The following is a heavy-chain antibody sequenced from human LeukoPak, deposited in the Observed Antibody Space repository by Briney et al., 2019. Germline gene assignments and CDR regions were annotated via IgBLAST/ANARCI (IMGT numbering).Heavy chain of an antibody. J-gene: IGHJ4*02. CDR3: TTPLYYDFWSGLDSAGY. V-gene: IGHV3-73*01. CDR2: TRSKANSYAT. CDR1: GFTFSGSA. D-gene: IGHD3-3*01. Sequence: GGSLKLSCAASGFTFSGSAMHWVRQASGKGLEWVGRTRSKANSYATAYAASVKGRFIISRDDSKNTAYLQMNSLKTEDTAVYYCTTPLYYDFWSGLDSAGYWGQGTLVTVSS.